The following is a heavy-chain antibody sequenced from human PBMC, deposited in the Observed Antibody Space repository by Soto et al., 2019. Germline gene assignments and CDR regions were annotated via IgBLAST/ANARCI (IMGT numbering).Heavy chain of an antibody. D-gene: IGHD6-13*01. J-gene: IGHJ4*02. CDR1: GFTFSSYA. V-gene: IGHV3-23*01. Sequence: GGSLRLSCAASGFTFSSYAMSWVRQAPGKGLEWVSAISGSGGSTYYADSVKGRFTISRDNSKNTLYLQMNSLRAEDTAVYYCAKLIQRQQLVTRYFDYWGRGTLVTVSS. CDR2: ISGSGGST. CDR3: AKLIQRQQLVTRYFDY.